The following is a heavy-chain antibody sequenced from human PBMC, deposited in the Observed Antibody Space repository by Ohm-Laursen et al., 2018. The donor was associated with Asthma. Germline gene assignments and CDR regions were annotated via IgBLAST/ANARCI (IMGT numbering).Heavy chain of an antibody. CDR3: ARVLEVSSGWYYYYYGMDV. J-gene: IGHJ6*02. V-gene: IGHV3-9*01. CDR2: ISWNSGSI. Sequence: SLRLSCAASGFTFDDYAMHWVRQAPGKGLEWVSGISWNSGSIGYADSVKGRFTISRDSAKNTLYLQMNSLRAEDTAVYYCARVLEVSSGWYYYYYGMDVWGQGTTVTVSS. D-gene: IGHD6-19*01. CDR1: GFTFDDYA.